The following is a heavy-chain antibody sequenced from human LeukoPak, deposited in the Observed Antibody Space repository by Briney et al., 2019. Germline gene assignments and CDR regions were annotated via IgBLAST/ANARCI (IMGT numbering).Heavy chain of an antibody. D-gene: IGHD6-19*01. CDR1: GFTFSSYD. CDR2: IRYDGKNQ. CDR3: SIVAVASDFDY. J-gene: IGHJ4*02. Sequence: GGSLRLSCAVSGFTFSSYDMHWVRQAPGKGLEWVAAIRYDGKNQYYVDSVKGRFTISRDNYRHILYLQMNSLRVEDTAVYFCSIVAVASDFDYWGQGTLVTVSS. V-gene: IGHV3-33*01.